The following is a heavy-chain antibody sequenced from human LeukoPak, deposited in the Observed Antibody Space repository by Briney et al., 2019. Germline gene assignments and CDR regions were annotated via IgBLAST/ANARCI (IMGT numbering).Heavy chain of an antibody. CDR2: INPDSGFT. CDR3: APTAEAYTSWWKV. V-gene: IGHV1-2*02. J-gene: IGHJ4*02. D-gene: IGHD3-16*01. Sequence: GASVKVSCKASGYKFTDDYMHWVRQAPGQGLEFMGWINPDSGFTNYAQKFKGRVTMTRDTSISKAYLEGRSLTSDDTAVYYCAPTAEAYTSWWKVWGQGTLVTVSS. CDR1: GYKFTDDY.